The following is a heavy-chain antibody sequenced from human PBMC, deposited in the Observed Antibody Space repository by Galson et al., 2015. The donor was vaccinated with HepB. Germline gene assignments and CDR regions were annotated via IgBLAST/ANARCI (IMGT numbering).Heavy chain of an antibody. CDR2: IYYSGST. J-gene: IGHJ5*02. CDR1: GGSISSGSYY. Sequence: TLSLTCTVSGGSISSGSYYWSWIRQPPGKGLEWIGYIYYSGSTNYNPSLKSRVTISVDTSKNQFSLKLSSVTAADTAVYYCARGYSSSWYPWFDPWGQGTLVTVSS. V-gene: IGHV4-61*01. D-gene: IGHD6-13*01. CDR3: ARGYSSSWYPWFDP.